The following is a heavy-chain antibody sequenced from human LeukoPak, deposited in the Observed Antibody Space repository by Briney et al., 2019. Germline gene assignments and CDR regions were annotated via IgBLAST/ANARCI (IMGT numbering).Heavy chain of an antibody. CDR1: GGSISSYY. J-gene: IGHJ6*02. CDR3: ARDHAYYDFWSGYYTVSTYGMDV. D-gene: IGHD3-3*01. Sequence: PSETLSLTCNVSGGSISSYYWSWIRQPPGKGLEWIGYIYYSGSTNYNPSLKSRVTISVDTSKNQFSLKLSSVTAADTAVYYCARDHAYYDFWSGYYTVSTYGMDVWGQGTTVTVSS. CDR2: IYYSGST. V-gene: IGHV4-59*01.